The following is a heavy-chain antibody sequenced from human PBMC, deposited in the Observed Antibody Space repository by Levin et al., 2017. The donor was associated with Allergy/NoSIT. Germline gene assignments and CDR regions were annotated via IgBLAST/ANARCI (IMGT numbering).Heavy chain of an antibody. CDR1: GYTFTGYY. J-gene: IGHJ5*02. Sequence: PGESLKISCKASGYTFTGYYMHWVRQAPGQGLEWMGWINPNSGGTNYAQKFQGRVTMTRDTSISTAYMELSRLRSDDTAVYYCARDYIVVVPAATDEYNWFDPWGQGTLVTVSS. CDR3: ARDYIVVVPAATDEYNWFDP. V-gene: IGHV1-2*02. D-gene: IGHD2-2*01. CDR2: INPNSGGT.